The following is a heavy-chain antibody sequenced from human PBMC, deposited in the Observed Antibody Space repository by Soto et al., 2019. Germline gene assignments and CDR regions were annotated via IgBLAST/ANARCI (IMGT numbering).Heavy chain of an antibody. CDR2: VYHSGAT. Sequence: QVQLQESGPGLVRPSGTLSLTCAVSGDSIIGTGWWSWVRQSPGKGLDWIGEVYHSGATNYNPSLKSRVTISLDTSRNQFSLNLGSLTSADTAVYYFVRSGYCSLDVWGQGTTVTVSS. CDR3: VRSGYCSLDV. D-gene: IGHD3-22*01. CDR1: GDSIIGTGW. J-gene: IGHJ6*02. V-gene: IGHV4-4*02.